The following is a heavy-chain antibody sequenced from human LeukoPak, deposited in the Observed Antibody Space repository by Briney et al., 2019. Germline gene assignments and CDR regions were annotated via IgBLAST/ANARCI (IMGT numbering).Heavy chain of an antibody. J-gene: IGHJ4*02. D-gene: IGHD3-22*01. Sequence: SGTLSLTCTVSGGSISGYYWSWIRQPAGKGLEWIGRIYSGGSTNYNPSLKSRVTISVDTSKNQFSLKLSSVTAADTAVYYCAREGSIYYYDSSGYLGYWGQGTLVTVSS. CDR1: GGSISGYY. CDR3: AREGSIYYYDSSGYLGY. V-gene: IGHV4-4*07. CDR2: IYSGGST.